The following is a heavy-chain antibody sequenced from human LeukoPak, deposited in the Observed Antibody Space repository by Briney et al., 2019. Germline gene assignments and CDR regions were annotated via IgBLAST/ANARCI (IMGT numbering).Heavy chain of an antibody. CDR2: ISGSDGST. V-gene: IGHV3-23*01. CDR1: GFTFSSYA. J-gene: IGHJ4*02. CDR3: AKVPQQLVPEYFDY. D-gene: IGHD6-13*01. Sequence: GRSLRLSCAASGFTFSSYAMSRVRQAPGKGLEWVSAISGSDGSTYYADSVKGRFTISRDNSKNTLYLQMNSLRAEDTAVYYCAKVPQQLVPEYFDYWGQGTLVTVSS.